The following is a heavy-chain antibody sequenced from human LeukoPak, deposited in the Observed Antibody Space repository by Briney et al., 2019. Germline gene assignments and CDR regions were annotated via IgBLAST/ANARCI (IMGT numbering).Heavy chain of an antibody. Sequence: GGSLRLSCAASGFTLSSYAMSWVRQGPGTGLEWVSAISVSGNTYHADSVKGRFTISRDSSKNTLYLQMNSLRAEDAAVYYCAKAPVTTCSGAYCYPFDYWGQGTLVTVSS. CDR3: AKAPVTTCSGAYCYPFDY. V-gene: IGHV3-23*01. D-gene: IGHD2-15*01. CDR1: GFTLSSYA. CDR2: ISVSGNT. J-gene: IGHJ4*02.